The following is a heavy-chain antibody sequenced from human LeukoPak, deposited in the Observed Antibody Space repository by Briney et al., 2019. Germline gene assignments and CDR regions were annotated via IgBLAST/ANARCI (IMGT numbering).Heavy chain of an antibody. D-gene: IGHD6-13*01. Sequence: SETLSLTCTVSGASISSYYWSWIRQPAGKGLEWIGRIYTSGSTNYNPSLKSRVTMSVDTSKNQFSLKLSSVTAADTAVYYCARERAAAGAEGWYDYYYYMDVWGKGTTVTISS. CDR3: ARERAAAGAEGWYDYYYYMDV. CDR1: GASISSYY. CDR2: IYTSGST. J-gene: IGHJ6*03. V-gene: IGHV4-4*07.